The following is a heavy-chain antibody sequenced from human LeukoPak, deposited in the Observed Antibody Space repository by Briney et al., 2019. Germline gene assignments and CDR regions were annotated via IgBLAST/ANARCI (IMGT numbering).Heavy chain of an antibody. CDR2: ISYDGSNK. Sequence: GGSLRLSCAASGFTFSSYGMHWVRQAPGKGLEWVAVISYDGSNKYYADSVKGRFTISRDNSKNTLYLQMNSLRAEDTAVYYCAKSFTTWYFDYWGQGTLVTVSS. V-gene: IGHV3-30*18. CDR1: GFTFSSYG. D-gene: IGHD2/OR15-2a*01. CDR3: AKSFTTWYFDY. J-gene: IGHJ4*02.